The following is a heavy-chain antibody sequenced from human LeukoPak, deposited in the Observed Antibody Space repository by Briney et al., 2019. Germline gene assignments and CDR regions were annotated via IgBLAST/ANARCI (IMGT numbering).Heavy chain of an antibody. J-gene: IGHJ4*02. CDR2: MSPNSGNT. CDR1: GYTFTIYD. V-gene: IGHV1-8*01. CDR3: ARDPYYVWGSYRPYYFDY. Sequence: RASVKVSCKASGYTFTIYDINWVRQATGQGLEWMGWMSPNSGNTGYAQKFQGRVTMTRDTSIGTAYMELRSLRSDDTAVYYCARDPYYVWGSYRPYYFDYWGQGTLVAVSS. D-gene: IGHD3-16*02.